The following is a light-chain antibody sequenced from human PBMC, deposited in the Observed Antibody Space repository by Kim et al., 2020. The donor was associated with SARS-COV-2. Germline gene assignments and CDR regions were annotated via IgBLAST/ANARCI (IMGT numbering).Light chain of an antibody. CDR1: QSVSTNI. CDR2: DAS. Sequence: EIVLTQSPGTLSLSPGERATLSCRASQSVSTNILAWYQQKPGQAPRVLIYDASNRATGIPDRFNGGGSGTDFTLTISRLEPEDFAVYYCQQYGTSPWTFGQGTKVDIK. J-gene: IGKJ1*01. V-gene: IGKV3-20*01. CDR3: QQYGTSPWT.